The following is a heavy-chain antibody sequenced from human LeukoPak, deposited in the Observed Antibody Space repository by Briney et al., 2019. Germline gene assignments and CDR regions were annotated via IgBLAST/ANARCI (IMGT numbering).Heavy chain of an antibody. CDR2: INPNSGGT. Sequence: ASVKVSCKASGYTFTGYYMHWVRQAPGQGLEWMGRINPNSGGTNYAQKSQGRVTMTRDTSISTAYMELSRLRSDDTAVYYCARDQRIRCSGGSCYSAVSSSGWYGLFDYWGQGTLVTVSS. J-gene: IGHJ4*02. V-gene: IGHV1-2*06. D-gene: IGHD2-15*01. CDR1: GYTFTGYY. CDR3: ARDQRIRCSGGSCYSAVSSSGWYGLFDY.